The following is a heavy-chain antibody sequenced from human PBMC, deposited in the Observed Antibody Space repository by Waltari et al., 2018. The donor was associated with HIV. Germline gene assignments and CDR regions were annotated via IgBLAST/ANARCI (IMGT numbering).Heavy chain of an antibody. J-gene: IGHJ4*02. CDR3: ARALGRGYCSSTSCFFDY. CDR2: MNPNSGNT. Sequence: QVQLVQSEAEVKKPGASVKVSCKASGYTFTSYDIHWVRQATGQGLEWMGWMNPNSGNTGYAQKFQGRVTMTRDTSISTAYMELSSLRSDDTAVYYCARALGRGYCSSTSCFFDYWGQGPLVTVSS. V-gene: IGHV1-8*01. CDR1: GYTFTSYD. D-gene: IGHD2-2*01.